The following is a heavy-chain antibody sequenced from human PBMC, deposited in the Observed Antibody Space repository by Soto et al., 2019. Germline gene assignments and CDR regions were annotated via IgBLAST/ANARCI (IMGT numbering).Heavy chain of an antibody. CDR2: ISGSGGST. J-gene: IGHJ6*02. V-gene: IGHV3-23*01. CDR3: AKATNNWNYAYGMDV. CDR1: GFTFSSYA. Sequence: GGSLRLSCAASGFTFSSYAMSWVRQAPGKGLEWVSAISGSGGSTYYADSVKGRFTISRDNSKNTLYLQMNSLRAEDTTVYYCAKATNNWNYAYGMDVWGQGTTVAVSS. D-gene: IGHD1-20*01.